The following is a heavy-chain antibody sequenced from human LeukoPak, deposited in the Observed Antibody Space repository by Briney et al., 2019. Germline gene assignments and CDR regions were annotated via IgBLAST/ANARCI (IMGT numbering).Heavy chain of an antibody. V-gene: IGHV3-30-3*01. J-gene: IGHJ5*02. Sequence: PGRSLRLSCAASGFTFSSYAMHWVRQAPGKGLEWVAVISYDGSNKYYADSVKGRFTISRDNSKNTLYLQMNSLRAEDTAVYYCARDLKYLGATIGYWFDPWGQGTLVTVSS. CDR2: ISYDGSNK. CDR3: ARDLKYLGATIGYWFDP. D-gene: IGHD1-26*01. CDR1: GFTFSSYA.